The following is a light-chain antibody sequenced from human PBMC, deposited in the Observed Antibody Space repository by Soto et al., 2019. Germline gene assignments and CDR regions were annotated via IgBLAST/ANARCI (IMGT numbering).Light chain of an antibody. J-gene: IGKJ1*01. CDR1: QSVRSY. CDR2: GAS. Sequence: ETVMTQSPATLSVSPGEGAVLSCRARQSVRSYLAWYQQRPGQAPRLLIYGASTRAPGIPTRFSGSGSGTEFTLTIGSLQAEDSAVYSCQQYKDWPKTFGQGTKVELK. CDR3: QQYKDWPKT. V-gene: IGKV3-15*01.